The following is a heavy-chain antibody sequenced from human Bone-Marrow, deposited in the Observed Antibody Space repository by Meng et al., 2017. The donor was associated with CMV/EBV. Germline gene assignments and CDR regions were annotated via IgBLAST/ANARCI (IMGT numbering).Heavy chain of an antibody. CDR3: ARGPLPVNEYPKIVTYYYYGMDV. CDR1: GYTFTGYY. CDR2: INPNSGGT. Sequence: ASVKVSCKASGYTFTGYYMHWVRQAPGQGLEWMGWINPNSGGTNYAQKFQGRVTMTRDTSISTAYMELSRLRSDDTAVYYCARGPLPVNEYPKIVTYYYYGMDVWGQGTMVTVSS. J-gene: IGHJ6*01. V-gene: IGHV1-2*02. D-gene: IGHD2-2*01.